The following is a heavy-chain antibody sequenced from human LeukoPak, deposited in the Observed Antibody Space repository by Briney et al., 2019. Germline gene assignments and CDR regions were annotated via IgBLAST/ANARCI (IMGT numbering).Heavy chain of an antibody. V-gene: IGHV3-7*01. D-gene: IGHD7-27*01. CDR3: ATIKSGASDY. Sequence: GGSLRLSCAASGFTFSNNWMSWVRQAPGKGLECVANIKKDGSEKYYINSVKGRFTISRDNAKNSLSLQMDSLRAEDTAVYYCATIKSGASDYWGQGTLVTVSS. CDR2: IKKDGSEK. J-gene: IGHJ4*02. CDR1: GFTFSNNW.